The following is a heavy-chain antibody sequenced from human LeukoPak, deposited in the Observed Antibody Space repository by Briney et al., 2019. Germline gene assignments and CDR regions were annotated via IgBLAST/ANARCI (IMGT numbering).Heavy chain of an antibody. CDR3: ARERDGRFFDY. D-gene: IGHD5-24*01. J-gene: IGHJ4*02. Sequence: GGSLRLSCAASGFTFSSYSMNWVRQAPGKGLEWVSSISSSSSYIYYADSVKGRFTISRDNAKNSLALQMNTLRAEDTAVYYCARERDGRFFDYWGQGTLVTVSS. CDR2: ISSSSSYI. CDR1: GFTFSSYS. V-gene: IGHV3-21*01.